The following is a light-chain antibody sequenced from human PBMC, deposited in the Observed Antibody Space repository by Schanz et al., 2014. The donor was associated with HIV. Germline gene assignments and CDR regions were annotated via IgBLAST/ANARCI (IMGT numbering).Light chain of an antibody. CDR3: SSYTSSSTLV. CDR1: SSDVGNYNL. CDR2: DVS. V-gene: IGLV2-14*02. Sequence: QSALTQPASVSGSPGQSITISCTGTSSDVGNYNLVSWYQQHPGKAPKLMIYDVSVRPSGVSHRFSGSKSDNTASLTISGLQAEDEADYYCSSYTSSSTLVFGGGTKLTVL. J-gene: IGLJ2*01.